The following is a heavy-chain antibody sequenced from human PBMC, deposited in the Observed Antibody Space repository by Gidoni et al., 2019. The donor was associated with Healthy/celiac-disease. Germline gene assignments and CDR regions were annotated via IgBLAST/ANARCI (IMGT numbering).Heavy chain of an antibody. CDR1: GYSFTNYW. CDR3: ARQYMGDY. V-gene: IGHV5-51*01. J-gene: IGHJ4*02. CDR2: IYPGDSDT. Sequence: EVPLVQSAAAVRKPGESLKISCKASGYSFTNYWIGWVLQMPGKGLEWMGIIYPGDSDTKYSPSFQGQVNISADKSTSTAYLQWSSLKASDTAIYYGARQYMGDYWGQGTLVTVSS. D-gene: IGHD1-20*01.